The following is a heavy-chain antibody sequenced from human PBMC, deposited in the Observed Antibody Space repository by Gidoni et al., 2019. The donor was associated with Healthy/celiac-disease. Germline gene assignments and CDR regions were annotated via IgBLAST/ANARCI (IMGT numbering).Heavy chain of an antibody. D-gene: IGHD6-19*01. CDR1: GGSISSYY. V-gene: IGHV4-59*08. CDR2: IYYSGST. CDR3: ARRSYSSGWYYFDY. J-gene: IGHJ4*02. Sequence: QVQLQASGPGLVKPSETLSLTCTVSGGSISSYYWSWIRQPPGKGLEWIGYIYYSGSTNYNPSLKSRVTISVDTSKNQFSLKLSSVTAADTAVYYCARRSYSSGWYYFDYWGQGTLVTVSS.